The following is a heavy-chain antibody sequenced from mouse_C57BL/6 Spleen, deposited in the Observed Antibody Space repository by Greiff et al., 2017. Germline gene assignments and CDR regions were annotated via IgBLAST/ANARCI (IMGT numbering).Heavy chain of an antibody. D-gene: IGHD2-5*01. CDR3: TRDQDSNSWFAY. CDR2: ISSGGDYI. J-gene: IGHJ3*01. Sequence: EVMLVESGAGLVKPGGSLKLSCAASGFTFSSYAMSWVRQTPEKRLEWVAYISSGGDYIYYADTVKGRFTISRDNARNTLYLQMSSLKSEDTAMYYCTRDQDSNSWFAYWGQGTLVTVSA. V-gene: IGHV5-9-1*02. CDR1: GFTFSSYA.